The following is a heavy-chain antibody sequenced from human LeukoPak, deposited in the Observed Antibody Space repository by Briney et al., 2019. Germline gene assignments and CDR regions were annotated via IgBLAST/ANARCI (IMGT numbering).Heavy chain of an antibody. CDR3: AKDTVGATVFDY. V-gene: IGHV3-43*02. Sequence: GGSLRLSRAASGFTFDDNAMHWVRQAPGKGLEWVSLISGDGGTTHYADSVKGRFTISRDNSKNSLFLQMNSLRTEDTALYYCAKDTVGATVFDYWGQGTLVTVSS. CDR1: GFTFDDNA. CDR2: ISGDGGTT. D-gene: IGHD1-26*01. J-gene: IGHJ4*02.